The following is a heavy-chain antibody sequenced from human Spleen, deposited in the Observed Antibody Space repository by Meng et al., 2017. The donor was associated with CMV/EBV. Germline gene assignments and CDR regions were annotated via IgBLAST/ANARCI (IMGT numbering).Heavy chain of an antibody. D-gene: IGHD3-10*01. J-gene: IGHJ4*02. CDR1: GVSIRSGDYY. Sequence: VFGVSIRSGDYYWSWTRQRPGKGLEWIGYISYTGSTDYSPSLKSRVIISVDTSKNQFSLNMRSVTAADTALYYCAKVRASGTEDYWGPGILVTVSS. CDR3: AKVRASGTEDY. CDR2: ISYTGST. V-gene: IGHV4-31*02.